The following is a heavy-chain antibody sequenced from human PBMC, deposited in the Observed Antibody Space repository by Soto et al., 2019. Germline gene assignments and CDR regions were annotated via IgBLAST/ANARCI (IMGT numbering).Heavy chain of an antibody. CDR3: GRKGVLGAAYGMDV. D-gene: IGHD1-26*01. Sequence: QVQLVESGGGLVKPGGSLRLSCAASGFTFSDYYMSWIRQAPGKGLEWVSYISSSSSYTNYAESVKGRFTISRDNAKNSLYLQLNSRRAEDSAVYYCGRKGVLGAAYGMDVWAQGTTVTVSS. CDR1: GFTFSDYY. J-gene: IGHJ6*02. CDR2: ISSSSSYT. V-gene: IGHV3-11*06.